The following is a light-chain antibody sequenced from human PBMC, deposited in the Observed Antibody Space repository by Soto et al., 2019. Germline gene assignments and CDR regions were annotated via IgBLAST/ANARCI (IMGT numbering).Light chain of an antibody. CDR2: LGL. CDR1: QSLLHSNGYNY. CDR3: MEALQTSAYT. J-gene: IGKJ2*01. Sequence: DIVLTQSPLSLSVTPGEPASISCRSSQSLLHSNGYNYLDWYLQKPGQSPQLLTYLGLNRASVVPHRFSGSRSGTDFTLKISRVEDEHVEVYYCMEALQTSAYTSSQRNQLEIK. V-gene: IGKV2-28*01.